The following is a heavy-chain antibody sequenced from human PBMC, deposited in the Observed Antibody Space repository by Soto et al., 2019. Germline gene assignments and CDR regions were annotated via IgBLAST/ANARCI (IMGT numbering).Heavy chain of an antibody. J-gene: IGHJ6*02. CDR3: ATDPTPFAGPSRVYYGLDV. Sequence: QVRLEESGGGVVQPWRSLRLSCAASGFIFPNFAFHWIRQAPGNGLEWVAGISSDGTTRYYADSVKGRFSISRDNFKDTLFLQTNTLRPEDTAVYYCATDPTPFAGPSRVYYGLDVWGQGTTVTVSS. V-gene: IGHV3-30-3*01. CDR1: GFIFPNFA. CDR2: ISSDGTTR.